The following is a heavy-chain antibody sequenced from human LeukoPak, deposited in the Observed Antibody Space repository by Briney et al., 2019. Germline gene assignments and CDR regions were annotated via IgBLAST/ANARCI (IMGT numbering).Heavy chain of an antibody. CDR1: GFTFSSYA. V-gene: IGHV3-23*01. CDR2: ISGSGDST. CDR3: AKGSYYDSSGYYTVDY. D-gene: IGHD3-22*01. Sequence: GGSLRLSCAASGFTFSSYAMSWVRQATGKGLEWVSGISGSGDSTYYADSVKGRFTISRDNSKNTLYLQMNSLRAEDTAVYYCAKGSYYDSSGYYTVDYWGQGTLVTVPS. J-gene: IGHJ4*02.